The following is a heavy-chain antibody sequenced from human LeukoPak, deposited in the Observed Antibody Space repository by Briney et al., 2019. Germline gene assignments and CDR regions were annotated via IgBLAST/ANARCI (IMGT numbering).Heavy chain of an antibody. D-gene: IGHD5-18*01. V-gene: IGHV4-59*10. Sequence: SETLSLTCAVYGGSFSGYYWSWIRQPAGKGLEWIGRIYTSGSTNYNPSLKSRVTMSVDTSKNQFSLKLSSVTAADTAVYYCARLGRGYSYGPLGMDVWGQGTTVTVSS. J-gene: IGHJ6*02. CDR3: ARLGRGYSYGPLGMDV. CDR2: IYTSGST. CDR1: GGSFSGYY.